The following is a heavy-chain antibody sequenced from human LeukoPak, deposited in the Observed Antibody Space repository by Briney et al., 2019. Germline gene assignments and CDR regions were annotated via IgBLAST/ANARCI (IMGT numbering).Heavy chain of an antibody. V-gene: IGHV3-30*18. CDR1: GFTFSTSW. CDR3: VKDRTDDSGGFDY. CDR2: ISYDGSNK. J-gene: IGHJ4*02. Sequence: GGSLGLSCAASGFTFSTSWMAWVRQAPGKGLEWVAVISYDGSNKYYADSVKGRFTISRDNSKNTLYLQMNSLRAEDTAVYYCVKDRTDDSGGFDYWGQGTLVTVSS. D-gene: IGHD3-22*01.